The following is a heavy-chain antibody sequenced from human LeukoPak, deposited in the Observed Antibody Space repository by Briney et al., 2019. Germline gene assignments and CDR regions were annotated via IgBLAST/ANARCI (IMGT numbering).Heavy chain of an antibody. V-gene: IGHV3-23*01. D-gene: IGHD3-9*01. CDR3: AKAIGTRSYYDILTGYPSDY. CDR2: ISGSGGST. CDR1: GFTFSSYA. J-gene: IGHJ4*02. Sequence: PGGTLRLSCVASGFTFSSYAMSWVRQAPGKGLEWVSAISGSGGSTYYADSVKGRFTISRDNSKNTLYLQMNSLRAEDTAVYYCAKAIGTRSYYDILTGYPSDYWGQGTLVTVSS.